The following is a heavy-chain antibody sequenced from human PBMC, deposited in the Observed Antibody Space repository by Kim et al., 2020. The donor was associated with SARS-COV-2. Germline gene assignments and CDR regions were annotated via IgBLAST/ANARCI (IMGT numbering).Heavy chain of an antibody. Sequence: ASVKVSCKASGYTFTGYYMHWVRQAPGQGLEWMGRINPNSGGTNYAQKFQGRVTMTRDTSISTAYMELSRLRSDDTAVYYCARGHLRFLDSIRFSFDYWGQGTLVTVSS. D-gene: IGHD3-3*01. CDR3: ARGHLRFLDSIRFSFDY. V-gene: IGHV1-2*06. CDR1: GYTFTGYY. J-gene: IGHJ4*02. CDR2: INPNSGGT.